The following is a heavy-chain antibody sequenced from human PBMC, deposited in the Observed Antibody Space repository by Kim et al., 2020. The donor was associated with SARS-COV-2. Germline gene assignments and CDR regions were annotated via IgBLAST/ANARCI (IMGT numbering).Heavy chain of an antibody. J-gene: IGHJ1*01. Sequence: GGSLRLSCAASGFTVSSNYMSWVRQAPGKGLEWVSVIYSGGSTYYADSVKGRFTISRDNSKNTLYLQMNSLRAEDTAVYYCARLGRCSSTSCYRAEYFQHWGQSTLVTVSS. CDR3: ARLGRCSSTSCYRAEYFQH. CDR1: GFTVSSNY. CDR2: IYSGGST. D-gene: IGHD2-2*01. V-gene: IGHV3-53*01.